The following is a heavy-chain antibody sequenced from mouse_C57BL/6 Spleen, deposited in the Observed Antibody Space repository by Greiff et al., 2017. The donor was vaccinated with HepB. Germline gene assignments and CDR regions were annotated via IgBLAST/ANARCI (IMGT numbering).Heavy chain of an antibody. CDR2: FYPGSGSI. D-gene: IGHD3-3*01. Sequence: QVQLKESGAELVKPGASVKLSCKASGYTFTEYTIHWVKQRSGQGLEWIGWFYPGSGSIKYNEKFKDKATLTADKSSSTVYMERSRLTSEDSAVYFCARHEGWAGSYYAMDYWGQGTSVTVSS. CDR1: GYTFTEYT. V-gene: IGHV1-62-2*01. J-gene: IGHJ4*01. CDR3: ARHEGWAGSYYAMDY.